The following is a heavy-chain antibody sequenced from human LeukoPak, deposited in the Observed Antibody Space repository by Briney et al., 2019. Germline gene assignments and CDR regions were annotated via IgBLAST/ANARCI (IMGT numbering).Heavy chain of an antibody. Sequence: GGSLRLSCAASGFTFSSYAMHWVRQAPGKGLEWVAVISYDGSNKYYADSVKGRFTISRDNSKNTLYLQMNSLRAEDTAVYYCARDRRSGYFDYYYSMDAWGQGTTVTVSS. CDR2: ISYDGSNK. CDR1: GFTFSSYA. D-gene: IGHD3-3*01. CDR3: ARDRRSGYFDYYYSMDA. V-gene: IGHV3-30-3*01. J-gene: IGHJ6*02.